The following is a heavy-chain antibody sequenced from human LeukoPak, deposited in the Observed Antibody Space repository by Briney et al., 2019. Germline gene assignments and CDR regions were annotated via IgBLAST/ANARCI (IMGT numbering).Heavy chain of an antibody. CDR1: GGSFSGYY. CDR3: ARGGRDGYNLSYYYYYLDV. J-gene: IGHJ6*03. D-gene: IGHD5-24*01. Sequence: ASETLSLTCAVYGGSFSGYYWGWIRQPPGKGLEWIGEINHSGSTNYNPSLKSRVPISVDTSKNQFSLKLSSVTAADTAVYYCARGGRDGYNLSYYYYYLDVWGKGTTVTVSS. CDR2: INHSGST. V-gene: IGHV4-34*01.